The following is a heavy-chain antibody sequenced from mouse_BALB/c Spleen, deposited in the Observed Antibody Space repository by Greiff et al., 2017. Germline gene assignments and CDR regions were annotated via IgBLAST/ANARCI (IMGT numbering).Heavy chain of an antibody. CDR3: AREGDGYDFDY. V-gene: IGHV5-17*02. Sequence: EVKLVESGGGLVQPGGSRKLSCAASGFTFSSFGMHWVRQAPEKGLEWVAYISSGSSTIYYADTVKGRFTISRDNPKNTLFLQMTSLRSEDTAMYYCAREGDGYDFDYWGQGTTLTVSS. CDR1: GFTFSSFG. D-gene: IGHD2-2*01. J-gene: IGHJ2*01. CDR2: ISSGSSTI.